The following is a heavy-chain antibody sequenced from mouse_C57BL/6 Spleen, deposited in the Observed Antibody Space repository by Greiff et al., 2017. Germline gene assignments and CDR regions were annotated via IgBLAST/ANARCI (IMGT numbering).Heavy chain of an antibody. Sequence: VQLQQSGAELAKPGASVKLSCKASGYTFTSYWMHWVKQRPGQGLEWIGYINPSSGYTKYNQKFKDKATLTADKSSSTAYMQLSSLTYEDSAVYYCAKPHEVYYFDDWGQGTTLTVSS. CDR1: GYTFTSYW. J-gene: IGHJ2*01. V-gene: IGHV1-7*01. CDR3: AKPHEVYYFDD. CDR2: INPSSGYT.